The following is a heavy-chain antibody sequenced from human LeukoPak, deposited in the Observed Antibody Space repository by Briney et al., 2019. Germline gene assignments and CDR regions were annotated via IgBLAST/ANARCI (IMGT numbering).Heavy chain of an antibody. CDR1: GFTFSSYA. J-gene: IGHJ4*02. Sequence: PGGSLRLSCAASGFTFSSYAMSWVRQAPGKGLEWVSAISGSGGSTYYADSVKGRFTISSDNSKNTLFLQMNNLRADDTAVYYCARRSSGWSGFDYWGQGTLVTVSS. D-gene: IGHD6-19*01. CDR3: ARRSSGWSGFDY. CDR2: ISGSGGST. V-gene: IGHV3-23*01.